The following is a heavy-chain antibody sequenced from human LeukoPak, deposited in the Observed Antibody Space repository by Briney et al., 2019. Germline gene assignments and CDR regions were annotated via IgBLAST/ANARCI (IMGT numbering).Heavy chain of an antibody. J-gene: IGHJ6*03. V-gene: IGHV4-38-2*01. Sequence: SGTLSLTCAVSGYSISSGYYWGWIRQPPGKGLEWIGSIYHSGSTYYNPSLKSRVTISVDTSKNQFSLKLSSVTAADTAVYYCARAPGYYYMDVWGKGTTVTVSS. CDR2: IYHSGST. D-gene: IGHD3-10*01. CDR1: GYSISSGYY. CDR3: ARAPGYYYMDV.